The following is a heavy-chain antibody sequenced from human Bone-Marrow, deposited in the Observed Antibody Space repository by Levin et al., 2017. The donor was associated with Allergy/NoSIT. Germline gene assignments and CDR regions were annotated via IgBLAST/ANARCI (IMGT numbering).Heavy chain of an antibody. D-gene: IGHD2-15*01. CDR3: ARDEEGCSGGNCYSGGAFDY. CDR2: IDSSNTSI. Sequence: GESLKISCEASGFTFSSYSMNWVRQAPGKGLEWVSSIDSSNTSIYYANLVKGRFTIYRDNAKNSLYLQMNSLRAEDTAVYFCARDEEGCSGGNCYSGGAFDYWGRGTLVTVSS. J-gene: IGHJ4*02. CDR1: GFTFSSYS. V-gene: IGHV3-21*01.